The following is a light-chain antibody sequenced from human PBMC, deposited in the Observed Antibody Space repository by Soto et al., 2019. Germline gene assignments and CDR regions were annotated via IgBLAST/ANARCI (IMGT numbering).Light chain of an antibody. CDR2: KAS. Sequence: DIQTTQSPSTLSASVGDRATITCRASQSISTWLAWYQQKAGKAPKLLIYKASSLEGGVPSRFSGSGPGTEFNITISSLQPDDFATYYCQQYKTYPLTFGGGTTVEIK. CDR3: QQYKTYPLT. V-gene: IGKV1-5*03. CDR1: QSISTW. J-gene: IGKJ4*01.